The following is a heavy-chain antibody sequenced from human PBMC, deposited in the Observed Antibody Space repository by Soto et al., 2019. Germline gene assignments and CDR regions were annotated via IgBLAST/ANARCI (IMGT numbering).Heavy chain of an antibody. D-gene: IGHD3-22*01. CDR2: IWYDGSNK. V-gene: IGHV3-33*01. J-gene: IGHJ4*02. Sequence: QVQLVESGGGVVQPGRSLRLSCAASGFTFSSYGMHWVRQAPGKGLEWVAVIWYDGSNKYYADSVKGRFTISRDNSKNTLYLHMNSLRAEDTAVYYCARGLAYYYDSSGYLKDWGQGTLVTVSS. CDR1: GFTFSSYG. CDR3: ARGLAYYYDSSGYLKD.